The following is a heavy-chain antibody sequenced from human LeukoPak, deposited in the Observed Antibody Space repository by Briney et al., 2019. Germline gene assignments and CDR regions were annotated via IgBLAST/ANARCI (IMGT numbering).Heavy chain of an antibody. CDR2: TYYRGTT. V-gene: IGHV4-39*07. Sequence: SETLSLTCTVSGASISSTSYYWGWIRQPPGKGLEWIGSTYYRGTTYYNPSLKSRVTISVDTSKNQFSLKLSSVTAADTAVYYCARGSKTGGLDYWGQGTLVTVSS. J-gene: IGHJ4*02. D-gene: IGHD3-16*01. CDR1: GASISSTSYY. CDR3: ARGSKTGGLDY.